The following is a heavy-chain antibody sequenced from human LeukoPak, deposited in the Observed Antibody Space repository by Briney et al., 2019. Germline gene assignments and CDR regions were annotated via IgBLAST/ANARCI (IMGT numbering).Heavy chain of an antibody. CDR1: GFIVSTNY. CDR3: AKDRFNGMDV. CDR2: IYSDGST. V-gene: IGHV3-66*01. J-gene: IGHJ6*02. Sequence: GGSQRLSCAASGFIVSTNYMTWVQQAPRKGLEWVSIIYSDGSTYYADSVKGRFTISIDNSKNTLYLQMNSLGAEDTAVYYCAKDRFNGMDVWGQGTTVTVSS. D-gene: IGHD3-3*01.